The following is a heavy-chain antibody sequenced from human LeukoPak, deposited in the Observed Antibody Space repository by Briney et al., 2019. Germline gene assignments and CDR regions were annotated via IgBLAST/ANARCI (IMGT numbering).Heavy chain of an antibody. Sequence: ASVKVSCKASGYTFTGYYMHWVRQAPGQGLEWMGIINPSGGSTSYAQKFQGRVTMTRDTSTSTVYMELSSLRSEDTAVYYCARREYSSSWSVVVVAAADYWGQGTLVTVSS. J-gene: IGHJ4*02. D-gene: IGHD2-15*01. V-gene: IGHV1-46*01. CDR3: ARREYSSSWSVVVVAAADY. CDR2: INPSGGST. CDR1: GYTFTGYY.